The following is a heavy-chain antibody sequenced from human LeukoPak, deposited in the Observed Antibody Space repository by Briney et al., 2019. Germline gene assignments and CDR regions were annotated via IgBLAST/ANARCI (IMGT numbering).Heavy chain of an antibody. CDR2: IYYSGST. D-gene: IGHD6-19*01. CDR1: GGSISSYY. CDR3: ARHLLGDSSGWYRGGFDY. V-gene: IGHV4-59*08. Sequence: PSETLSLTCTVSGGSISSYYWSRIRQPPGKGLEWIGYIYYSGSTNYNPSLKSRVTISVDTSKNQFSLKLSSVTAADTAVYYCARHLLGDSSGWYRGGFDYWGQGTLVTVSS. J-gene: IGHJ4*02.